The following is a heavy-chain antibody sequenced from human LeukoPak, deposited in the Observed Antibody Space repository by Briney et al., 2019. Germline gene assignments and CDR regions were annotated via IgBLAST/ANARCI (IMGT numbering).Heavy chain of an antibody. D-gene: IGHD3-9*01. CDR2: IIPIFGTA. V-gene: IGHV1-69*13. CDR3: ARPLDYDILTGYCPFGY. Sequence: SVKVSCKASGGTFSSYAISWVRQAPGQGLEWTGGIIPIFGTANYAQKFQGRVTITADESTSTAYMELSSLRSEDTAVYYCARPLDYDILTGYCPFGYWGQGTLVTVSS. J-gene: IGHJ4*02. CDR1: GGTFSSYA.